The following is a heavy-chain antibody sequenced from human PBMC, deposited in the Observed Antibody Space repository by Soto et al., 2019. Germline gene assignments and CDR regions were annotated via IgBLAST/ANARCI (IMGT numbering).Heavy chain of an antibody. CDR3: GKGGHDGICSGGRCYFDY. Sequence: EVQLVESGGGLVQPGRSLRLSCAASGFTFDDYAMHWVRRVPGKGLEWVSSISWNSNIIGYADSVKGLFTIARDNAKNSLYVQMNSLRPEDTVLYYCGKGGHDGICSGGRCYFDYWGQGTLVTVSS. V-gene: IGHV3-9*01. CDR2: ISWNSNII. CDR1: GFTFDDYA. J-gene: IGHJ4*02. D-gene: IGHD2-15*01.